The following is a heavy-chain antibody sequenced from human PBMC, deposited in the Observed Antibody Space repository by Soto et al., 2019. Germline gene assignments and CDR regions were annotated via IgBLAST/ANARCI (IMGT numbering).Heavy chain of an antibody. J-gene: IGHJ6*02. CDR1: GFTFSSYA. CDR2: IMYRGGSK. D-gene: IGHD1-26*01. Sequence: GGSLRLSCAASGFTFSSYAMSWVRQAPGKGLEWVSIMYRGGSKYYADSVKGRFTISRDNSKNTLYLQMNTLRVDDTATYYCARDWEVGRHSYHGVDVWGQGTTVTVSS. CDR3: ARDWEVGRHSYHGVDV. V-gene: IGHV3-23*03.